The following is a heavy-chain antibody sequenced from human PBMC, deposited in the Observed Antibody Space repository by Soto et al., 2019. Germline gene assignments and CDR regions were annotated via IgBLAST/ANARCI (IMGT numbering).Heavy chain of an antibody. CDR3: ARASIVPAATWFAP. V-gene: IGHV1-18*01. Sequence: VPRKSSGYTFTSYGITWVRQAPGQGLEGMGWISVYNGNTDYAQKFHGRVTMTTDTSTSTANMELRRLRSDDTALYYCARASIVPAATWFAPWGQGTPVTVS. J-gene: IGHJ5*02. D-gene: IGHD2-2*01. CDR2: ISVYNGNT. CDR1: GYTFTSYG.